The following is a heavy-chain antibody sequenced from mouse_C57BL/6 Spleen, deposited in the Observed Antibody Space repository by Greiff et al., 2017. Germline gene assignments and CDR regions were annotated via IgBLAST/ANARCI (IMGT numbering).Heavy chain of an antibody. Sequence: QVHVKQSGAELVKPGASVKMSCKASGYTFTTYPIEWMKQNHGKSLEWIGNFHPYNDDTKYNEKFKGKATLTVEKSSSTVYLELSRLTSDDSAVYYCARGAGWFHEGDYAMDYWGQGTSVTVSS. D-gene: IGHD2-3*01. J-gene: IGHJ4*01. CDR1: GYTFTTYP. V-gene: IGHV1-47*01. CDR3: ARGAGWFHEGDYAMDY. CDR2: FHPYNDDT.